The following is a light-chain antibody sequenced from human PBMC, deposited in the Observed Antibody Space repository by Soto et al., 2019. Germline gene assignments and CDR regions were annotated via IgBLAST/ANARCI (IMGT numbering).Light chain of an antibody. J-gene: IGKJ1*01. V-gene: IGKV2-28*01. CDR1: QSLLHSNGYNY. Sequence: EIVMTQSPLSLPINPGEPASISCRSSQSLLHSNGYNYLDWYLQKPGQSPQLLIYLGSNRSSGVPDRISGSGSGTDFTLKISRVEAEDVGVYHCMQALRTPMTFGQGTKVEIK. CDR2: LGS. CDR3: MQALRTPMT.